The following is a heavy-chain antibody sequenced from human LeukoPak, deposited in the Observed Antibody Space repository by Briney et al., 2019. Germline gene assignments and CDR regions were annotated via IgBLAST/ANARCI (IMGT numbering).Heavy chain of an antibody. D-gene: IGHD6-19*01. CDR2: IHYSGST. V-gene: IGHV4-59*01. CDR1: GGSISSYY. Sequence: PSETLSLTCTVSGGSISSYYWSWIRQPPGKGLEWIGYIHYSGSTSYNPSLKSRVTISVDTSKNQFSLKLSSLTAADTAVYYCASGTYSSAWYAYWGQGTLVTVSS. CDR3: ASGTYSSAWYAY. J-gene: IGHJ4*02.